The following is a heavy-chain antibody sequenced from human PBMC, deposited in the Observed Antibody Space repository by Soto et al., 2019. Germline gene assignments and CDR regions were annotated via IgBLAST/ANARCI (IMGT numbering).Heavy chain of an antibody. CDR1: GGSISDDSY. Sequence: PSETLSLTCTVPGGSISDDSYWSWIRQTPGKGLEWIGYIYHTGNTYYNPSLRSRVSISVDKSKSQFSLKLISVTAADTAVYFCARDEYQLLSSVSWFDSWGQGTLVTVSS. CDR3: ARDEYQLLSSVSWFDS. V-gene: IGHV4-30-4*01. J-gene: IGHJ5*01. D-gene: IGHD2-2*01. CDR2: IYHTGNT.